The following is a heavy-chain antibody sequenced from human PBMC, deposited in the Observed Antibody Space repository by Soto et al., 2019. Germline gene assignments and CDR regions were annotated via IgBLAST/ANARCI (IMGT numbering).Heavy chain of an antibody. CDR3: ARGQRITIVGMVPTPPEFFDY. CDR1: GYTFTSYG. V-gene: IGHV1-18*04. D-gene: IGHD3-3*01. J-gene: IGHJ4*02. CDR2: ISAYNGNT. Sequence: GASVKVSCKASGYTFTSYGISWVRQAPGQGLEWMGWISAYNGNTNYAQKLQGRVTMTTDTSTSTAYMELRSLRSDDTAVYYCARGQRITIVGMVPTPPEFFDYWGQGTRVTVSS.